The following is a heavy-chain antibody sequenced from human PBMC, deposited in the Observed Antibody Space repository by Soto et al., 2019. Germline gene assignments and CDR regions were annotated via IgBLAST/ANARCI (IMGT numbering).Heavy chain of an antibody. CDR3: AKSPNFYCSSPNCYKFYFDF. CDR2: ISYDGSDK. D-gene: IGHD2-2*02. V-gene: IGHV3-30*18. CDR1: GFTFNTYG. J-gene: IGHJ4*02. Sequence: QEQLVESGGGVVQPGRSLRLSCAASGFTFNTYGMHWVRLAPGKGLEWVAVISYDGSDKYYADSVKGRFIISRDNSKNTLYLQMNSLRAEDTAIYYCAKSPNFYCSSPNCYKFYFDFWGQGALVTVSS.